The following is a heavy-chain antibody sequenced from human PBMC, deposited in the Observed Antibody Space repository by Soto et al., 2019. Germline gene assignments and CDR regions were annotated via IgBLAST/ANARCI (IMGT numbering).Heavy chain of an antibody. CDR3: AKAPTTVSTLFDY. V-gene: IGHV3-23*01. CDR1: GFTFSSYA. CDR2: ISGSGGST. Sequence: EVQLLESGGGLVQPGGSLRLSCAASGFTFSSYAMSWVRQAPGTGLEWVSAISGSGGSTYYADSVKGRFTISRDNSKNTLYRQMNSLRAEDTAVYYCAKAPTTVSTLFDYWGQGTLVTVSS. D-gene: IGHD4-17*01. J-gene: IGHJ4*02.